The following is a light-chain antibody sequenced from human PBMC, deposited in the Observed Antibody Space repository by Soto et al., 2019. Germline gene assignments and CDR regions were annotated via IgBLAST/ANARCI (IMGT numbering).Light chain of an antibody. V-gene: IGLV1-47*01. J-gene: IGLJ3*02. CDR1: TSNIGSNY. Sequence: QSVLTQPPSASGTPGQRVTISCSGSTSNIGSNYVYWYQQLPGTAPRLLIFRTDQRPSGVPDRFSASKSGTSASLAIRGLRSEDEADYHCAGWDDSLSGHWVFGGGTKLTVL. CDR2: RTD. CDR3: AGWDDSLSGHWV.